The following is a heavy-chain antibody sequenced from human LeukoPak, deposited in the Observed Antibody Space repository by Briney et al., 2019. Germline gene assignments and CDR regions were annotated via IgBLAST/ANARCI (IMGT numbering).Heavy chain of an antibody. D-gene: IGHD2-2*01. CDR1: GGSFSGYY. Sequence: SETLSLTCAVYGGSFSGYYWSWIRQPPGKGLEWIGEINHSGSTNYNPSLKSRVTISADTSKNQFSLKLSSVTAADTAVYYCARSGVSSTSPFDYWGQGTLVTVSS. CDR2: INHSGST. J-gene: IGHJ4*02. CDR3: ARSGVSSTSPFDY. V-gene: IGHV4-34*01.